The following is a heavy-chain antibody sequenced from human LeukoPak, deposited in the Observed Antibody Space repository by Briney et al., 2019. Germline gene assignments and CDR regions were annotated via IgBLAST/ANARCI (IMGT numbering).Heavy chain of an antibody. Sequence: ASVKVSCKASGGTFISYAISWVRQAPGQGLEWMGRIIPIFGTANYAQKFQGRVTITTDESTSTAYMELSSLRSEDTAVYYCVGSSSWLLDYWGQGTLVTVSS. J-gene: IGHJ4*02. CDR1: GGTFISYA. CDR2: IIPIFGTA. V-gene: IGHV1-69*05. CDR3: VGSSSWLLDY. D-gene: IGHD6-13*01.